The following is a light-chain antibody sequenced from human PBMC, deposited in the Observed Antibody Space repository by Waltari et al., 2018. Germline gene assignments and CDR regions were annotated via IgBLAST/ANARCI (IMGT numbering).Light chain of an antibody. CDR3: QQHYNLPRT. CDR1: QSVSSSY. V-gene: IGKV3D-7*01. J-gene: IGKJ1*01. Sequence: EIVMTQSPATLSLSPGERATLSCRASQSVSSSYLSWYQQKPGQAPRLLIYGASTRATGIPARFSGSGSGTDFTLTISSLQPEDFAVYYCQQHYNLPRTFGQGTKVEIK. CDR2: GAS.